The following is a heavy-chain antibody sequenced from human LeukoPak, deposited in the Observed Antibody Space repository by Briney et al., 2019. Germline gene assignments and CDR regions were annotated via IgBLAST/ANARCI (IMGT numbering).Heavy chain of an antibody. CDR1: GGSFSAYY. CDR2: INHSGST. V-gene: IGHV4-34*01. D-gene: IGHD2-21*01. J-gene: IGHJ3*02. Sequence: SETLSLTCAVYGGSFSAYYWNWISQPPGKGLEWIGEINHSGSTNYNPSLKSRVNISVDTSKNQFSLKLSSVTAADTAVYYCARVSRLWWARDIWGQGTMVTVSS. CDR3: ARVSRLWWARDI.